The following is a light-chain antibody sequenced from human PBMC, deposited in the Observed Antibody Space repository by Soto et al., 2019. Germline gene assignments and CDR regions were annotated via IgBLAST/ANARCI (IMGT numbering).Light chain of an antibody. CDR2: AVF. V-gene: IGKV1-9*01. CDR3: QKLDSYPLN. CDR1: QDISNF. Sequence: EIQLTQSPSVLSQYVLAIVTMTCSASQDISNFLAWFQQKPGRAPKLLIYAVFTLQSGVPSRFSGSGSGAEFTLTISSLQPEDFATYYCQKLDSYPLNCGGGPTVAIK. J-gene: IGKJ4*01.